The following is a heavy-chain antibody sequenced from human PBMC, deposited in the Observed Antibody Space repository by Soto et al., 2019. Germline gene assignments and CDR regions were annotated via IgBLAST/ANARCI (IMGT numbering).Heavy chain of an antibody. D-gene: IGHD3-3*01. CDR3: AKGGPYVFFWAY. CDR2: VTYDGTNK. J-gene: IGHJ4*02. CDR1: GFTFSNFG. Sequence: PGVSLRLSCAASGFTFSNFGMHWVRQAPDTGLDWVAAVTYDGTNKYYADSVKGRFTISKDNSKNTLYLQMNSLRVDDAAVYSCAKGGPYVFFWAYWRQGTLDTVSS. V-gene: IGHV3-30*18.